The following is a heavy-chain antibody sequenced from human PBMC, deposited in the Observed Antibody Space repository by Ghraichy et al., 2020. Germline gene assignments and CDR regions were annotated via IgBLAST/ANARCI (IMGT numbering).Heavy chain of an antibody. J-gene: IGHJ3*02. CDR3: ARGGDYYDSSGYMVPHAFDI. Sequence: SETLSLTCTVSGGSISSYYWSWIRQPPGKGLEWIGYIYYSGCTNFNPSLTSRVTISVDTSKNQFSLKLSSVTAADTAVYYCARGGDYYDSSGYMVPHAFDIWGQGTMVTVSS. CDR1: GGSISSYY. D-gene: IGHD3-22*01. CDR2: IYYSGCT. V-gene: IGHV4-59*01.